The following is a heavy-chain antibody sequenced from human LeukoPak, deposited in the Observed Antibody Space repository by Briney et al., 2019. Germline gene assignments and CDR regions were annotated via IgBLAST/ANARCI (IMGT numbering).Heavy chain of an antibody. CDR3: ASATNYYDSSGTGPYYFDY. CDR1: GGFFSGYY. D-gene: IGHD3-22*01. Sequence: SETLSLTCAVYGGFFSGYYWSWIRQPPGKGLEWIGEINHSGSTNYNPSLKSRVTISVDTSKNQFSLKLSSVTAADTAVYYCASATNYYDSSGTGPYYFDYWGQGTLVTVSS. CDR2: INHSGST. V-gene: IGHV4-34*01. J-gene: IGHJ4*02.